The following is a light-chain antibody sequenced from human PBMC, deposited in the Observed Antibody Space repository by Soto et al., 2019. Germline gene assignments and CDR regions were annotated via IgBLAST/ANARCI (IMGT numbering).Light chain of an antibody. J-gene: IGKJ1*01. CDR2: ATS. CDR3: HRQRT. CDR1: QSVGSV. Sequence: QMTQSPATLSASVGDRVTFTCRASQSVGSVLDWYQQKPGKAPKLLVYATSTLESGVPSRFSGSGSGTEFTLTIPSLQPDDFAPYYYHRQRTFGQGTKV. V-gene: IGKV1-5*03.